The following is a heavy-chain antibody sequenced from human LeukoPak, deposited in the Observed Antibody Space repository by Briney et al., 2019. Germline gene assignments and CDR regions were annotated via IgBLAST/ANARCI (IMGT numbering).Heavy chain of an antibody. CDR1: GGSFSGYY. J-gene: IGHJ4*02. CDR3: ASKSEQWPTHDY. Sequence: SETLSLTCAVYGGSFSGYYWSWIPQPPGKGLEWIGEINHSGSTNYNPSLKSRVTISVDTSKNQFSLKLSSVTAADTAVYYCASKSEQWPTHDYWGQGTLVTVSS. V-gene: IGHV4-34*01. D-gene: IGHD6-19*01. CDR2: INHSGST.